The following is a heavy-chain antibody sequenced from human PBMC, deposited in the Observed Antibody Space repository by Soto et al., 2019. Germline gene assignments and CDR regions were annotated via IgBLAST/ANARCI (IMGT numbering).Heavy chain of an antibody. V-gene: IGHV4-31*03. CDR3: AGELRIDPNWFDP. CDR2: IYYSGST. Sequence: PSETLSLTCTVSGGSISSGGYYWSWIRQHPGKGLEWIGYIYYSGSTYYNPSLKSRVTISVDTSKNQFSLKLSSVTAADTAVYYCAGELRIDPNWFDPWGQGTLVTVPQ. J-gene: IGHJ5*02. D-gene: IGHD2-15*01. CDR1: GGSISSGGYY.